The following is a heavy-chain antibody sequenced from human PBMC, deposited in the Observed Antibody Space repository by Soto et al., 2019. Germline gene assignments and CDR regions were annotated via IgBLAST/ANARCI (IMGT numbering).Heavy chain of an antibody. CDR3: VKGAGGYDFDY. CDR2: ISSNGGST. D-gene: IGHD5-12*01. CDR1: GFTFSSYA. V-gene: IGHV3-64D*06. J-gene: IGHJ4*02. Sequence: GGSLRLSCSASGFTFSSYAMHWVRQAPGKGLEYVSAISSNGGSTYYADSVKGRFTISRDNSKNTLYLQMSSLRAEDTAVYYCVKGAGGYDFDYWGQGTLVTVSS.